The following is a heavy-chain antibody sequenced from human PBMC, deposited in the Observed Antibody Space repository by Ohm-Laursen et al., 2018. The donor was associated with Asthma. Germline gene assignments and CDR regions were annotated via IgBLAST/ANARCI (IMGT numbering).Heavy chain of an antibody. V-gene: IGHV3-9*01. CDR1: GFTFGDYA. Sequence: LSLTCAASGFTFGDYAMHWVRQRPGKGLEWVSGIRWNSDSTGYVDSVKGRFTISRDNSKNTLYLQMNSLRAEDTAVYYCARDRIGGTFDYWGQGTLVTVSS. CDR3: ARDRIGGTFDY. D-gene: IGHD3-3*01. J-gene: IGHJ4*02. CDR2: IRWNSDST.